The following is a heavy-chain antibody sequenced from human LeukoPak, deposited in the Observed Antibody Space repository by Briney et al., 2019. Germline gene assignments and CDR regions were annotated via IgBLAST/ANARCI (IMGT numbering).Heavy chain of an antibody. V-gene: IGHV3-15*01. CDR3: TTEVGATAKG. Sequence: GGSLRLSCAASGFTVSNAWMIWVRQAPGKGLEWVGRIKTKSEGGTTDCAAPGKGRFTISRDDSKNTLYLQMNSLKSEDTGVYYCTTEVGATAKGWGQGTLVTVSS. CDR1: GFTVSNAW. D-gene: IGHD1-26*01. CDR2: IKTKSEGGTT. J-gene: IGHJ4*02.